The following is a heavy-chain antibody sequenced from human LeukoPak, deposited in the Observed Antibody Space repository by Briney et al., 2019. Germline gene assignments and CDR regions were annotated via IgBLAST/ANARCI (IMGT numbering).Heavy chain of an antibody. CDR2: ISADSSYI. V-gene: IGHV3-21*01. J-gene: IGHJ4*02. Sequence: PGGSLRLSCAASGFTFSSYSMNWVRQAPGKGLEWVSCISADSSYIYYADSVKGRFTISRDNARNSLYLQMNNLRAEDTAVYYCARDLPTIDYWGQGTLVTVSS. CDR1: GFTFSSYS. CDR3: ARDLPTIDY.